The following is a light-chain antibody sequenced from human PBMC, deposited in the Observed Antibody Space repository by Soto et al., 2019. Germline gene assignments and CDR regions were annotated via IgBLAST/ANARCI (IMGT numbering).Light chain of an antibody. CDR3: QHHNSYSQT. V-gene: IGKV1-5*01. Sequence: DIQLTQSPPTLSASVGDRVTITCRASQSIRYYLAWYQQMPGKAPKLLIYGASSLQSGVPSRFSGSESGKEFTLTISSLQPDDFATYFCQHHNSYSQTFGQGTKVEIK. J-gene: IGKJ1*01. CDR1: QSIRYY. CDR2: GAS.